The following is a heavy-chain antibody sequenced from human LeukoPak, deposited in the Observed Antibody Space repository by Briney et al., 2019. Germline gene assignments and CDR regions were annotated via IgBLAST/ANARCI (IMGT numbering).Heavy chain of an antibody. CDR1: GFTFSSYA. CDR3: ARTPGSGWS. CDR2: ISYDGSNK. J-gene: IGHJ5*02. D-gene: IGHD6-19*01. Sequence: GGSLRLSCAASGFTFSSYAMHWVRQAPGKGLEWVAVISYDGSNKYYADSVKGRFTISRDNSKNTLYLQMNSLRAEDTAVYYCARTPGSGWSWGQGTLVTVSS. V-gene: IGHV3-30-3*01.